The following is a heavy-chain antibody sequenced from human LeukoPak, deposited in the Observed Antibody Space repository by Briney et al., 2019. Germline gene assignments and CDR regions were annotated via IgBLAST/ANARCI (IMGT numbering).Heavy chain of an antibody. J-gene: IGHJ4*02. D-gene: IGHD4-4*01. CDR3: ARDSDPHDYRSSPFDY. Sequence: SETLSLTCTVSGGSISSYYWSWIRQPAGKGLEWIGRIYTSGSTNYNPSLKSRVTISVDTSKNQFSLKLSSVTAADTAVYYCARDSDPHDYRSSPFDYWGQGTLVTVSS. V-gene: IGHV4-4*07. CDR1: GGSISSYY. CDR2: IYTSGST.